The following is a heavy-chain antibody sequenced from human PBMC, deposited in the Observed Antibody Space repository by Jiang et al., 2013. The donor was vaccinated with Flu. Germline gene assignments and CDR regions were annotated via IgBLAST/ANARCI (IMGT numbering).Heavy chain of an antibody. CDR3: ARGPFYYDSSTYTTRVSDAFDI. Sequence: QLVESGGGVVQPGGSLRLSCAASGFTFSSYSMIWVRQAPGKGLEWVSFITSSSDSMSYTDSVKGRFTISRDNAKNSLYLQVNSLRAEDTAVYYCARGPFYYDSSTYTTRVSDAFDIWGQGTMVT. D-gene: IGHD3-22*01. V-gene: IGHV3-48*01. CDR2: ITSSSDSM. CDR1: GFTFSSYS. J-gene: IGHJ3*02.